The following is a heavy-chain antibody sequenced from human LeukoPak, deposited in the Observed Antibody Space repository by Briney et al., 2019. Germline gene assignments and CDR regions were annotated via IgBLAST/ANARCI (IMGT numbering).Heavy chain of an antibody. CDR1: GGSFSGYY. CDR2: INHSGST. V-gene: IGHV4-34*01. D-gene: IGHD3-22*01. J-gene: IGHJ6*04. Sequence: SETLSLTCAVYGGSFSGYYWSWIRQPPGKGLEWIGEINHSGSTNYNPSLKSRVTISVDTSKNQFSLKLSSVTAADTAVYYCARHFPTAFYYDSSGARVDVWGKGTTVTVSS. CDR3: ARHFPTAFYYDSSGARVDV.